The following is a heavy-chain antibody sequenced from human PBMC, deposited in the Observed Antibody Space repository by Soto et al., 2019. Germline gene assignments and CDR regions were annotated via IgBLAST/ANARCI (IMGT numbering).Heavy chain of an antibody. CDR2: IYYSGST. Sequence: QVQLQESGPGLVKPSETLSLTCTASGGSVSSGSVYWSWIRQPPGQGLEGIGYIYYSGSTNYNPSLKSRVTLSVGPSKNQVSLKLSSVTAAGTGVYYWARVLREYQLLHEEARFDPWGQGTLVTVSS. V-gene: IGHV4-61*01. D-gene: IGHD2-2*01. J-gene: IGHJ5*02. CDR3: ARVLREYQLLHEEARFDP. CDR1: GGSVSSGSVY.